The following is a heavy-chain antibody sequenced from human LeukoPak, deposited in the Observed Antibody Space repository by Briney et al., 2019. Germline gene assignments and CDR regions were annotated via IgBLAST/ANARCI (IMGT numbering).Heavy chain of an antibody. CDR1: GYTFTSYG. V-gene: IGHV1-18*01. CDR3: ASIHDYGDYFDY. D-gene: IGHD4-17*01. J-gene: IGHJ4*02. Sequence: ASVKVSCKASGYTFTSYGISWVRQAPGQGLEWMGWISAYNGNTNYAQKLQGRVTMTTDTSTSTAYMELRSLRSDDTAVYYCASIHDYGDYFDYWGQGTLVTVSS. CDR2: ISAYNGNT.